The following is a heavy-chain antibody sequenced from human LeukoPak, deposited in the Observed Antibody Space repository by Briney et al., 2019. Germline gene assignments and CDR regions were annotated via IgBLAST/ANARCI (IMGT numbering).Heavy chain of an antibody. CDR3: AKDIYGMDG. J-gene: IGHJ6*02. Sequence: PGGSLTLSCAASGFTLSSYAMSWVRQAPGKGLDWVSYISTSSSYIYYADSVKGRFTISRDNSKNTLYLQMNSLRAEDTAVYYCAKDIYGMDGWGQGTTVTVSS. CDR1: GFTLSSYA. CDR2: ISTSSSYI. V-gene: IGHV3-21*01.